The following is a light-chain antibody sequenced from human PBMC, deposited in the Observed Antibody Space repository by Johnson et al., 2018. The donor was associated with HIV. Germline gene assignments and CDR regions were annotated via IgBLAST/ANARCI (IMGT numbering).Light chain of an antibody. Sequence: QSMLTQPPSVSAAPGQKVTISCSGSSSNIGNNYVSWYQQLPGTAPKLLIYDNNKRPSGIPDRFSGSKSDTSATLGISGLQTGEEADDYCGAWNSSRSVGLYVFGTGTKVTVL. CDR1: SSNIGNNY. CDR2: DNN. CDR3: GAWNSSRSVGLYV. V-gene: IGLV1-51*01. J-gene: IGLJ1*01.